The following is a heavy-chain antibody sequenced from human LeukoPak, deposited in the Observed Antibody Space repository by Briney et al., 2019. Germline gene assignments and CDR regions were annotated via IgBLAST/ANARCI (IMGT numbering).Heavy chain of an antibody. CDR3: ARRRLQSDSLWFDP. CDR2: INHSGST. CDR1: GGSFSGYY. V-gene: IGHV4-34*01. J-gene: IGHJ5*02. D-gene: IGHD5-24*01. Sequence: SETLSLTCAVYGGSFSGYYWSWIRQPPGKGLEWIGEINHSGSTNYNPSLKSRVTISVDTSKNQFSLKLSSVTAADTAVYYCARRRLQSDSLWFDPWGQGTLVTVSS.